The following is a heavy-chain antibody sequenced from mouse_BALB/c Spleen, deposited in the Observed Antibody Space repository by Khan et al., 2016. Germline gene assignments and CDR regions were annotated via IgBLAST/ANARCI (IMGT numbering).Heavy chain of an antibody. CDR3: VRHDGNYWFAY. D-gene: IGHD2-3*01. CDR2: IRSKSNNYAT. J-gene: IGHJ3*01. V-gene: IGHV10-1*02. CDR1: GFTFNTYA. Sequence: EVELVESGGGLVQTKGSLKLSCAASGFTFNTYAMNWVHQAPGKGLEWVARIRSKSNNYATYYVDSVKDRFTISRDDSQSMLYLQMNNLKTEDTAMYYCVRHDGNYWFAYWGQGTLVTVSA.